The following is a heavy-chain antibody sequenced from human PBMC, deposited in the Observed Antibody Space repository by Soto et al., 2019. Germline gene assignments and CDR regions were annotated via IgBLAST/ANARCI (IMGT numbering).Heavy chain of an antibody. V-gene: IGHV4-39*01. Sequence: QLQLQESGPGLLRPSETLSLTCNVSGGAISSSSYFWAWVRQPPGKTLEWIGHILYSGTTHYNESLKSRVTIPLDPSKNQFSLRLNSVTPADTAVYSCARGGGYYGVLFDYWGQGTLVPVSS. J-gene: IGHJ4*02. CDR2: ILYSGTT. CDR3: ARGGGYYGVLFDY. CDR1: GGAISSSSYF. D-gene: IGHD4-17*01.